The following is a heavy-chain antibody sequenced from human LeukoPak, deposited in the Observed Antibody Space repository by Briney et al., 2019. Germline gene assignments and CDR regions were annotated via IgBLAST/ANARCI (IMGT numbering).Heavy chain of an antibody. V-gene: IGHV4-34*01. Sequence: SETLSLTCAVYGGSFSGYYWSWIRQPPGKGLEWIGEINHSGSTNYNPSLKSRVTISVDTSKNQFSLKLSSVTAADTAVYYCARRYCGGDCYSFDYWGQGTLVTVSS. CDR2: INHSGST. J-gene: IGHJ4*02. D-gene: IGHD2-21*02. CDR3: ARRYCGGDCYSFDY. CDR1: GGSFSGYY.